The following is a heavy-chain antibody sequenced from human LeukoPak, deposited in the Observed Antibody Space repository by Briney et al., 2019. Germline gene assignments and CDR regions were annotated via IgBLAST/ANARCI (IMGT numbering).Heavy chain of an antibody. CDR2: FYNSGST. D-gene: IGHD3-10*01. J-gene: IGHJ3*01. CDR3: VLFPGY. Sequence: TSETLSLTCTVSGGSISSGTFYWGWIRQPPGKGLEWIGSFYNSGSTYYNPSLKSRVIISVDTSKNQFSLRLSSVTAADTAVYYCVLFPGYWGQGTMVTVSS. V-gene: IGHV4-39*01. CDR1: GGSISSGTFY.